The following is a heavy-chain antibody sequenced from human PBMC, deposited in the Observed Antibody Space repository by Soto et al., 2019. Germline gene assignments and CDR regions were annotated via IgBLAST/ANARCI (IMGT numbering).Heavy chain of an antibody. Sequence: SETLSLTCTVSGGSISRGGYYWNWIRQHPGKGLEWIGYIFYSGSTNYNPPLKSRVTISVDTSKNQFSLKLSSVTAADTAVYYCARTSTSGTRFDYWGQGTLVTVS. V-gene: IGHV4-61*08. CDR1: GGSISRGGYY. J-gene: IGHJ4*02. D-gene: IGHD1-1*01. CDR2: IFYSGST. CDR3: ARTSTSGTRFDY.